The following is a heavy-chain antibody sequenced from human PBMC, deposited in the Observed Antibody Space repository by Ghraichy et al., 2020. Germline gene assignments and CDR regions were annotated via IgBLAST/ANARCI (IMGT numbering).Heavy chain of an antibody. D-gene: IGHD6-19*01. J-gene: IGHJ4*02. Sequence: GESLNISCKASGYTFTYYAIHWVRQAPGQSLEWMGWINGDNANTKYSQNFQGRLTITRDTSASTAYMELSSLRSEDTAVYYCARTPYSSGRYFYLDYWGQGTLVTVSS. CDR1: GYTFTYYA. CDR3: ARTPYSSGRYFYLDY. CDR2: INGDNANT. V-gene: IGHV1-3*01.